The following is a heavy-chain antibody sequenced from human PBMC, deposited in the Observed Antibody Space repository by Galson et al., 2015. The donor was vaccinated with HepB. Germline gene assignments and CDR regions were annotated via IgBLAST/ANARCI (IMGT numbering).Heavy chain of an antibody. CDR2: IRGKPNSYAT. V-gene: IGHV3-73*01. J-gene: IGHJ3*02. CDR1: GFTTEA. Sequence: SLRLSCAASGFTTEAMHWVRQASGKGLEWVGRIRGKPNSYATAYAASVKGRFTISRDDSKNTAYLQMNSLKTEDTAVYYCTRASPYDANAFDIWGQGTMVTVSS. D-gene: IGHD3-16*01. CDR3: TRASPYDANAFDI.